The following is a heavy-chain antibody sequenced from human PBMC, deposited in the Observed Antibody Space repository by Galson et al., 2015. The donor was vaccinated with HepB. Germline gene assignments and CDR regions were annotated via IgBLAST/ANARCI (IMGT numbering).Heavy chain of an antibody. Sequence: SLRLSCAASGFTFSNAWMSWVRQAPGKGLEWVGRIKSKTDGGTTDYAAPVKGRFTISRDDSKNTLYLQMNSLKTEDTAVYYCTTDGRMTTYAFDIWGQGTMVTVSS. D-gene: IGHD4-17*01. J-gene: IGHJ3*02. CDR1: GFTFSNAW. CDR2: IKSKTDGGTT. V-gene: IGHV3-15*01. CDR3: TTDGRMTTYAFDI.